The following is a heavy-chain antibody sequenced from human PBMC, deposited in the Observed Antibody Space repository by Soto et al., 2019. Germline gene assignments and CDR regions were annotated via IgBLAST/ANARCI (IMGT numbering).Heavy chain of an antibody. Sequence: PGGSLRLSCVASGIEFSNYAMSWVRQAPGKGLEWVSISSASGMSRYHADSVKGRFTISRDNSKNTLYLHMTNLRAEDTAVYYCAKDGNWLDVYFDVWGQGTPVKVSS. D-gene: IGHD3-9*01. CDR2: SSASGMSR. J-gene: IGHJ1*01. CDR1: GIEFSNYA. CDR3: AKDGNWLDVYFDV. V-gene: IGHV3-23*01.